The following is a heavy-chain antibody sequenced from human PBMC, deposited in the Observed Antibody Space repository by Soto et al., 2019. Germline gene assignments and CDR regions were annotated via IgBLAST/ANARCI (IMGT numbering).Heavy chain of an antibody. CDR3: ARVFRGRGYSGYERPDAFDI. CDR2: ISSSGSTI. D-gene: IGHD5-12*01. Sequence: GGSLRLSCAASGFTFSSYEMNWVRQAPGKGLEWVSYISSSGSTIYYADSVKGRFTISRDNAKNSLYLQMNSLRAEDTAVYYCARVFRGRGYSGYERPDAFDIWGQGTMVTVSS. V-gene: IGHV3-48*03. J-gene: IGHJ3*02. CDR1: GFTFSSYE.